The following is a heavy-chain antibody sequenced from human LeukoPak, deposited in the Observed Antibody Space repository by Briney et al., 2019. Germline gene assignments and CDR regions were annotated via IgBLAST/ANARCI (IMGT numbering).Heavy chain of an antibody. CDR1: GFTVSSNY. CDR3: ARYWDPRVRTFDI. V-gene: IGHV3-23*01. J-gene: IGHJ3*02. Sequence: PGGSLRLSCAASGFTVSSNYMNWVRQAPGKGLEWVSLISGNGGSIVYADSVRGRFTISRDNSKNTLYLQMNSLRAEDTALYYCARYWDPRVRTFDIWGQGTVVTVSS. CDR2: ISGNGGSI. D-gene: IGHD2-15*01.